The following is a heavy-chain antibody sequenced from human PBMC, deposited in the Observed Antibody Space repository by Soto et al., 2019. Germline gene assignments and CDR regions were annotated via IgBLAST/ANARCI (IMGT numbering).Heavy chain of an antibody. J-gene: IGHJ5*02. Sequence: DSLKISCTASGYSFTSYWIAWVRQVPGKGLEWMGIIYPGDSDTRYSPSFQGQVTISADKSISTAYLQWSSLTASDTAIYYSARQRSIANRRHLLDPLRQRT. CDR2: IYPGDSDT. D-gene: IGHD6-6*01. V-gene: IGHV5-51*01. CDR1: GYSFTSYW. CDR3: ARQRSIANRRHLLDP.